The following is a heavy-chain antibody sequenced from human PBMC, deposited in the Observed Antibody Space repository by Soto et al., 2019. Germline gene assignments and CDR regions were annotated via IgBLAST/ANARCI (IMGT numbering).Heavy chain of an antibody. V-gene: IGHV3-30*03. J-gene: IGHJ4*02. CDR1: GFTFSSYG. CDR3: ATTYYTYDSSGYYYGNFDY. Sequence: QVQLVESGGGVVQPGRSLRLSCAASGFTFSSYGMHWVRQAPGKGLEWVAVISYDGSNKYYADSVKGRFTISRDNSKNTLYLRMNSLRAEDTAVYYCATTYYTYDSSGYYYGNFDYWGQGTLVTVSS. CDR2: ISYDGSNK. D-gene: IGHD3-22*01.